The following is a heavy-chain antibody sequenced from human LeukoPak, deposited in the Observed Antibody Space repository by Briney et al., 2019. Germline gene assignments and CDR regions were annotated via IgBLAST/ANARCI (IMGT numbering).Heavy chain of an antibody. Sequence: GASVKVSCKASGYTFTSYGISWVRQAPGQGLEWMGWISAYNGNTNYAQKLQGRVTMTTDTSTSTAYMELRSLRSDDTAVYYCARDRGSGWLSPTLILDYWGQGTLVTVSS. CDR3: ARDRGSGWLSPTLILDY. J-gene: IGHJ4*02. CDR1: GYTFTSYG. V-gene: IGHV1-18*01. D-gene: IGHD6-19*01. CDR2: ISAYNGNT.